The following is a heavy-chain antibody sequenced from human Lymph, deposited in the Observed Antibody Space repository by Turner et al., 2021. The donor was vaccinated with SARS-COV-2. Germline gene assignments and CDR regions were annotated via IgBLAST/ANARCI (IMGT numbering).Heavy chain of an antibody. Sequence: QVQLVESGGGVVQPGRSLRLSCAASGFTFSTYDSHWVRQAPGKVLEWVAVISYDGLNKYYSDPVKSPFTISRDNSKNTLYMQMSSLRAEDTAVYYCARGSGSYLSAFDIWGQGTMVTVSS. V-gene: IGHV3-30*03. J-gene: IGHJ3*02. CDR2: ISYDGLNK. CDR3: ARGSGSYLSAFDI. D-gene: IGHD1-26*01. CDR1: GFTFSTYD.